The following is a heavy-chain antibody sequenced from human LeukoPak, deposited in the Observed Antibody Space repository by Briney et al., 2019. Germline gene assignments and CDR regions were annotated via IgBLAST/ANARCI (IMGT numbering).Heavy chain of an antibody. D-gene: IGHD2-2*01. CDR2: IYYSGST. CDR1: GGSIGSSSYY. V-gene: IGHV4-39*07. CDR3: ARDGGYCSSTSCPGSYYYYYYMDV. J-gene: IGHJ6*03. Sequence: SETLSLTCTVSGGSIGSSSYYWGWIRQPPGKGLNWIGSIYYSGSTNYNPSLKSRVTISVDTSKNQFSLKLSSVTAADTAVYYCARDGGYCSSTSCPGSYYYYYYMDVWGKGTTVTISS.